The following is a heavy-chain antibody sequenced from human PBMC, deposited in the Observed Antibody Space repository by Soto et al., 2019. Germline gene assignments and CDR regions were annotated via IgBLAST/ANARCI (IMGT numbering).Heavy chain of an antibody. J-gene: IGHJ3*02. V-gene: IGHV3-66*01. CDR3: VREPRYCSGGSCSIMGDAFDI. Sequence: EVQLVESGGGLVQPGGSLRLSCVASGFTVTEIYMNWVRQAPGKGLEWVSVIYNELTDYADSVRGRFSISTDSSKNALYLQMNSLRAEASAVYYCVREPRYCSGGSCSIMGDAFDIWGQGTMVTVSS. CDR2: IYNELT. D-gene: IGHD2-15*01. CDR1: GFTVTEIY.